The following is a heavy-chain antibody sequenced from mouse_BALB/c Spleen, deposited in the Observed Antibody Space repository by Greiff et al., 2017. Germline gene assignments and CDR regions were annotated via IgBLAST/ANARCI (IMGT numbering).Heavy chain of an antibody. CDR2: IWGDGST. Sequence: VKLVESGPGLVAPSQSLSITCTVSGFSLTSYGVHWVRQPPGKGLEWLGMIWGDGSTDYNSALKSRLSISKDNSKSQVFLKMNSLQTDDTARYYCARWELTGTWFAYWGQGTLVTVSA. CDR1: GFSLTSYG. V-gene: IGHV2-6-7*01. D-gene: IGHD4-1*01. CDR3: ARWELTGTWFAY. J-gene: IGHJ3*01.